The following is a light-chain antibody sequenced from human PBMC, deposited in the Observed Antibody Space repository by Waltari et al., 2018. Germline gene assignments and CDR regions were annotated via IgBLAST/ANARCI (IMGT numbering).Light chain of an antibody. V-gene: IGKV3-20*01. CDR1: QRVSSSY. Sequence: DIVLTQSPGTLSLSPGERATLSCRASQRVSSSYLAWYQKKPGQAPRLLIYGASSRATGIPDRFSGSGSGTDFTLTISRLEPEDFAVYYCQQYGSSYTFGQGTKLEIK. J-gene: IGKJ2*01. CDR2: GAS. CDR3: QQYGSSYT.